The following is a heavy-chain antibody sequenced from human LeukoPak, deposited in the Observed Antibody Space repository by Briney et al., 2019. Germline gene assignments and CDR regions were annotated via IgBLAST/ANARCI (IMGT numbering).Heavy chain of an antibody. J-gene: IGHJ4*02. V-gene: IGHV3-21*01. CDR3: AREEDDFWSGYYKYFDY. Sequence: GGSLRLSCAASGYTFSSYSMNWVRQAPGKGLEWVSSNSSSSSYIYYADSVKGRFTISRDNAKNSLYLQMNSLRAEDTAVYYCAREEDDFWSGYYKYFDYWGQGTLVTVSS. CDR1: GYTFSSYS. CDR2: NSSSSSYI. D-gene: IGHD3-3*01.